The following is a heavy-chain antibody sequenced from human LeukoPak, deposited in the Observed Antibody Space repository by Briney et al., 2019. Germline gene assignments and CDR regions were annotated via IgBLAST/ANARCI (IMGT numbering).Heavy chain of an antibody. D-gene: IGHD2-2*01. V-gene: IGHV3-23*01. CDR2: ISGSGGST. J-gene: IGHJ6*03. CDR1: GFTFSSYA. CDR3: ANRWQDIVVVPGATLDRFLYYMDV. Sequence: GGSLRLSCAASGFTFSSYAMSWVRQAPGKGLEWVSAISGSGGSTYYADSVKGRFTISRDNSKNTLYLQMNSLRAEDTAVYYCANRWQDIVVVPGATLDRFLYYMDVWGKGTTVTVSS.